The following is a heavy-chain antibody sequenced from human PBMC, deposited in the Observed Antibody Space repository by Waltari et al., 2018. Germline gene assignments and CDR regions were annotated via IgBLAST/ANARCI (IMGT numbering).Heavy chain of an antibody. Sequence: EVQLVQSGAEVKKPGATVKISCKASGYTFTDYYMHWVQQAPGKELEWMGRVDPEDGETIYAEKFQGRVTITADTSTDTAYMELSSLRSEDTAVYYCATVSYYYGSGTQWAGAFDIWGQGTMVTVSS. CDR1: GYTFTDYY. CDR3: ATVSYYYGSGTQWAGAFDI. J-gene: IGHJ3*02. D-gene: IGHD3-10*01. V-gene: IGHV1-69-2*01. CDR2: VDPEDGET.